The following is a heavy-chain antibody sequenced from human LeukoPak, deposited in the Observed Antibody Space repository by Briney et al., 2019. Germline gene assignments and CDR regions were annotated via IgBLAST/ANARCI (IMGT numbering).Heavy chain of an antibody. D-gene: IGHD2-2*02. V-gene: IGHV3-15*01. CDR1: GISFSNAW. Sequence: PGGSLRLSCTASGISFSNAWMSWVRQAPGRGLEWVGRIKGKTDGETTDYAAPEKGRFTISRDDSKNTVYLQMNSLKTEDTAVYYCTTDYGEYCSGTTCYKGSWGQGTLVTVSS. J-gene: IGHJ5*02. CDR3: TTDYGEYCSGTTCYKGS. CDR2: IKGKTDGETT.